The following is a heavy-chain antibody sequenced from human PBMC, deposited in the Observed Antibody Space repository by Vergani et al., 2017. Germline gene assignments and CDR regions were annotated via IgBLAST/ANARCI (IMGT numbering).Heavy chain of an antibody. CDR2: ISYDGSNK. V-gene: IGHV3-30*18. Sequence: QVQLVASGGGVVQPGRSLRLSCAASGFTFSSYGMHWLRQAPGKGLEWVAVISYDGSNKYYADSVKGRFTISRDNSKNTLYLQMNSLRAEDTAVYYCAKLTVVSRIISSSSPFDYWGQGTLVTVSS. CDR3: AKLTVVSRIISSSSPFDY. D-gene: IGHD6-13*01. CDR1: GFTFSSYG. J-gene: IGHJ4*02.